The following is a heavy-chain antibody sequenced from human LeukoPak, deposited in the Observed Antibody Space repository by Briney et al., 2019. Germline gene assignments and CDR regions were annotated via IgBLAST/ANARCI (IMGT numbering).Heavy chain of an antibody. CDR1: GGSISSSSYY. V-gene: IGHV4-39*01. CDR3: ARRIVVVAKHNWFDP. D-gene: IGHD5-12*01. Sequence: SETLSLTCTVSGGSISSSSYYWGWIRQPPGTGLEWIGSIYYSGSTYYNPSLKSRVTISVDTSKNQFSLKLSSVTAADTAVYYCARRIVVVAKHNWFDPWGQGTLVTVSS. CDR2: IYYSGST. J-gene: IGHJ5*02.